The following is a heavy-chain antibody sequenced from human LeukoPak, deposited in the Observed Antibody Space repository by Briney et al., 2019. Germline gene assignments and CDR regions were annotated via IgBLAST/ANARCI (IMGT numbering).Heavy chain of an antibody. CDR2: TYNSGST. CDR1: GGSITSYH. J-gene: IGHJ3*02. D-gene: IGHD6-6*01. Sequence: SETLSLTCTVSGGSITSYHWSWIRQPPGKGLEWIGDTYNSGSTNYNPSLKSRVTISVDTSKNQFSLKLSSVTAADTAVYYCAREYSSSSGRRAFDIWGQGTMVTVSS. V-gene: IGHV4-59*01. CDR3: AREYSSSSGRRAFDI.